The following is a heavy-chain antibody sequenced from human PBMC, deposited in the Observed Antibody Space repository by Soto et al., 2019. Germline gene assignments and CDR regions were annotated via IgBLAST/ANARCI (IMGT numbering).Heavy chain of an antibody. V-gene: IGHV3-23*01. Sequence: GGSLRLSCAASGFTFTSYAMSWVRQAPGKGLEWVSTISGTGGSTYYPDTVKGRFTISRDNSKNTVYLQMNSLRAEDAAVYYCAKEMTSGYYLFDYWGQGTLVTVSS. CDR3: AKEMTSGYYLFDY. J-gene: IGHJ4*02. D-gene: IGHD3-22*01. CDR2: ISGTGGST. CDR1: GFTFTSYA.